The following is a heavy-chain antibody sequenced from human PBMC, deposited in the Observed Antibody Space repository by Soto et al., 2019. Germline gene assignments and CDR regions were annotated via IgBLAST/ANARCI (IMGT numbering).Heavy chain of an antibody. Sequence: SETLSLTCTVAGGSIISGPYSWGWIRQPPGEGLEWIGTFYYSESTHYNPSLESRVTISVDTSKNQFSLKVSSVTVADTAVYYCARLGGYCSSTSCHGYYGMDVWGQGTTVTVSS. CDR3: ARLGGYCSSTSCHGYYGMDV. CDR2: FYYSEST. CDR1: GGSIISGPYS. D-gene: IGHD2-2*01. J-gene: IGHJ6*02. V-gene: IGHV4-39*01.